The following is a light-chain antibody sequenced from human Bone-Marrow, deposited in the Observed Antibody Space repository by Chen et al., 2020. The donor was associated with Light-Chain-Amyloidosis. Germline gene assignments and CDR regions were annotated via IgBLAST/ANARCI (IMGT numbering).Light chain of an antibody. V-gene: IGKV2-28*01. J-gene: IGKJ1*01. Sequence: DIVLTQTPLSLPVTPGEPASISCRSSQSLLHRNGYNYLGWYLQKPGQSPQLLIYLVSNRASGVPYRFSGSGSGTDFTLKISRVESEDVGVYYCMQTVQSTWTFGQGTKVEIK. CDR1: QSLLHRNGYNY. CDR3: MQTVQSTWT. CDR2: LVS.